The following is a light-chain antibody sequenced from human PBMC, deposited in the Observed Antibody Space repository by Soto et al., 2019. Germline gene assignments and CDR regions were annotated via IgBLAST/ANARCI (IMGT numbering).Light chain of an antibody. CDR2: GAY. Sequence: EMVMTQSPATLSVSPGQRATLSCRAPQSVSSKLAWYQQRPGQAPRLLIYGAYTRATGIPARFSGSGSGTEFTLTISSLQSEDFAVYYCQQYSNWPWTFGQGTKVDI. J-gene: IGKJ1*01. V-gene: IGKV3-15*01. CDR1: QSVSSK. CDR3: QQYSNWPWT.